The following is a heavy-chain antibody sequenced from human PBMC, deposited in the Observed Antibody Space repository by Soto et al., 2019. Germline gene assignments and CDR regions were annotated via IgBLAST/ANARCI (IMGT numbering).Heavy chain of an antibody. V-gene: IGHV1-3*01. CDR3: ARELQGLYYFDY. CDR2: INAGNGNT. D-gene: IGHD2-15*01. Sequence: ASVKVSCKASGYTFISCAIHWVRQAPGQRLEWMGWINAGNGNTKYSQKFQGRVTITRDTSASTAYMELTSLRSEDTAVYYCARELQGLYYFDYWGQGTLVTV. CDR1: GYTFISCA. J-gene: IGHJ4*02.